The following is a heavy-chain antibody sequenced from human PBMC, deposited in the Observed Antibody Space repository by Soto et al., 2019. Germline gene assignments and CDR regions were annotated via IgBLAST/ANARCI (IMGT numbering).Heavy chain of an antibody. CDR3: ARISITIFGALMDV. CDR1: GYTFTSYA. D-gene: IGHD3-3*01. J-gene: IGHJ6*02. CDR2: INAGNGNT. V-gene: IGHV1-3*01. Sequence: CVKVSCKASGYTFTSYAMHWVRQAPGQRLEWMGWINAGNGNTKYSQKFQGRVTITRDTSASTAYMELSSLRSEDTAVYYCARISITIFGALMDVWGQGTTVTVSS.